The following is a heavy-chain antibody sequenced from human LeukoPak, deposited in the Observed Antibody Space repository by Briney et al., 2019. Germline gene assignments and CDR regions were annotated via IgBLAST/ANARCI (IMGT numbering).Heavy chain of an antibody. CDR1: GGSISSYY. V-gene: IGHV4-59*01. Sequence: SETLSLTCTVSGGSISSYYWSWIRQPPGKGLEWIGYIYYSGSTNYNPSLKSRVTISVDTSKNQFSLKLSSVTAADTAVYYCARELSYYDSSGYSHFDYWGQGTQVTVSS. J-gene: IGHJ4*02. D-gene: IGHD3-22*01. CDR2: IYYSGST. CDR3: ARELSYYDSSGYSHFDY.